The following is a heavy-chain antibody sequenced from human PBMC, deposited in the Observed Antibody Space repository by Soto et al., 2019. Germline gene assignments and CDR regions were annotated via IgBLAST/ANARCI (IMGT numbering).Heavy chain of an antibody. Sequence: SVKVSCKASGGTFSSYAISWVRQAPGQGLEWMGGIIPIFGTANYAQKFQGRVTITADESTSTAYMELSSLRSEDTAVYYCASGMSRDGCNYHYYGMDVWGQGTTVTVSS. CDR1: GGTFSSYA. J-gene: IGHJ6*02. D-gene: IGHD6-19*01. V-gene: IGHV1-69*13. CDR3: ASGMSRDGCNYHYYGMDV. CDR2: IIPIFGTA.